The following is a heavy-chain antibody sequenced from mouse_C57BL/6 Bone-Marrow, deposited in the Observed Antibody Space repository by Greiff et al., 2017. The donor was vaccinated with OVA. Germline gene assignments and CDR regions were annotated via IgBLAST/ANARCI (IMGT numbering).Heavy chain of an antibody. CDR3: TSYGNCDY. Sequence: EVQLQQSGAELVRPGASVKLSCTASGFNIKDDYMHCVKQRPEQGLEWIGWIDPENGATEYASKFQGKATITAETASTTAYLQLSSLTSEDTAVYYCTSYGNCDYWGQGTTLTVSS. CDR2: IDPENGAT. CDR1: GFNIKDDY. J-gene: IGHJ2*01. V-gene: IGHV14-4*01. D-gene: IGHD2-1*01.